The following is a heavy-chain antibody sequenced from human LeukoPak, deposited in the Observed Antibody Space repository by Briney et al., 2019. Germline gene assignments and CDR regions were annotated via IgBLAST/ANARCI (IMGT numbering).Heavy chain of an antibody. CDR2: IIPIFGTA. CDR1: GGTFSNYA. CDR3: ATASYTAMGLFDY. Sequence: SVKVSCKASGGTFSNYAISWVRQAPGQGLEWMGGIIPIFGTANYAQKFQGRVTITADESTSTAYMELSSLRSEDTAVYYCATASYTAMGLFDYWGQGTLVTVSS. V-gene: IGHV1-69*13. J-gene: IGHJ4*02. D-gene: IGHD5-18*01.